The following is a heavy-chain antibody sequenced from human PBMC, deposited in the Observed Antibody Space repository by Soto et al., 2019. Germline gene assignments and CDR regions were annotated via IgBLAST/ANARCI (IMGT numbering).Heavy chain of an antibody. J-gene: IGHJ4*02. CDR3: ARAAYRSLWFLSH. V-gene: IGHV1-24*01. CDR1: GYSLTELS. CDR2: YDLEKGET. Sequence: ASVKVSCKVSGYSLTELSIHWVRQAPGEGLEWMGGYDLEKGETIYAQKFQGRVTMTEDSPADTPYMQLRSLRSDDTGVYYCARAAYRSLWFLSHWAQGTLVTVSS. D-gene: IGHD3-9*01.